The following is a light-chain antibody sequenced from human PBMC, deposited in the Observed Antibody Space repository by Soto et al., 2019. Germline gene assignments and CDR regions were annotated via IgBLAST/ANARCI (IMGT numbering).Light chain of an antibody. CDR3: MQALKTFT. CDR1: QSISSY. Sequence: DIQMTQSPSSLSASVGDRVTITCRASQSISSYLNWYQQKPGKAPKLLIYAASSLQSGVPSRFSGSGSGTDFTLKISRVEAEDVGVYYCMQALKTFTFGQGTKLEIK. J-gene: IGKJ2*01. V-gene: IGKV1-39*01. CDR2: AAS.